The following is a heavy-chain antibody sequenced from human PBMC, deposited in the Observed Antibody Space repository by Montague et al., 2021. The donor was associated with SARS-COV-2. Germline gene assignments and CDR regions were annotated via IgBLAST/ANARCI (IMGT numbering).Heavy chain of an antibody. Sequence: SETLSLTCIVSGGSIISSFYWSWIRQPPGKGQAWVGYIYYSGTTNYNPSLKSRVTISVDTSKNQFSLKLTSVTAADTAVDYCAGVSHWGDFFDSWGQGGLVTVSS. V-gene: IGHV4-59*01. D-gene: IGHD7-27*01. CDR2: IYYSGTT. CDR3: AGVSHWGDFFDS. J-gene: IGHJ4*02. CDR1: GGSIISSFY.